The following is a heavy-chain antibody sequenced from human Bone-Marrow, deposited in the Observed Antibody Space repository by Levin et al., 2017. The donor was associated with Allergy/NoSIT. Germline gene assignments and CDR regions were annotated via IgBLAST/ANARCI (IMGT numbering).Heavy chain of an antibody. J-gene: IGHJ4*02. Sequence: SETLSLTCTVSGGSMRSYYWSWIRQPPGKGLEWIGYIYYSGSTEHNPSLTSRVTISVDASKNQFSLKLTSVTAAEPAIYYCARTNWNYVDFDYWGQGIPVTVSS. V-gene: IGHV4-59*01. CDR2: IYYSGST. D-gene: IGHD1-7*01. CDR1: GGSMRSYY. CDR3: ARTNWNYVDFDY.